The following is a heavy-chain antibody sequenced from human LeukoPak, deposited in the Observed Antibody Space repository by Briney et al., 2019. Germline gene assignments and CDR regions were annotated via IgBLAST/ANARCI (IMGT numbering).Heavy chain of an antibody. CDR1: GYTFTSYY. V-gene: IGHV1-18*04. CDR2: ISAYDGYA. J-gene: IGHJ5*02. D-gene: IGHD6-6*01. CDR3: ARVSGSIVARSAWFDP. Sequence: ASVKVSCKASGYTFTSYYMHWVRQAPGRGLEWIGWISAYDGYANYAQKLQGRVTMTTDASTSTAYMELRSLRSDDTAVYYCARVSGSIVARSAWFDPWGQGTLVTVSS.